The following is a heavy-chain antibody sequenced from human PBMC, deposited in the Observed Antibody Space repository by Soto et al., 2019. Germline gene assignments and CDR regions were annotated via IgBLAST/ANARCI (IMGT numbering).Heavy chain of an antibody. Sequence: LRLSCAASGFTFSSYAMSWVRQAPGKGLEWVSAISGSGGSTYYADSVKGRFTISRDNSKNTLYLQMSSLRAEDTAVYYCAKVFYYYDSSGYYYSDYWGQGTLVTVSS. V-gene: IGHV3-23*01. CDR1: GFTFSSYA. J-gene: IGHJ4*02. D-gene: IGHD3-22*01. CDR2: ISGSGGST. CDR3: AKVFYYYDSSGYYYSDY.